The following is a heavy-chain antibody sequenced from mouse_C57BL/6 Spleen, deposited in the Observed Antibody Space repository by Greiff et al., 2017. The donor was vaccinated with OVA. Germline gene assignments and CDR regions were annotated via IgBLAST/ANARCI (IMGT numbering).Heavy chain of an antibody. V-gene: IGHV1-81*01. CDR3: ARGDGYYGYFDV. Sequence: ESGAELARPGASVKLSCKASGYTFTSYGISWVKQRTGQGLEWIGEIYPRSGNTYYNEKFKGKATLTADKSSSTAYMELRSLTSEDSAVYFCARGDGYYGYFDVWGTGTTVTVSS. D-gene: IGHD2-3*01. J-gene: IGHJ1*03. CDR1: GYTFTSYG. CDR2: IYPRSGNT.